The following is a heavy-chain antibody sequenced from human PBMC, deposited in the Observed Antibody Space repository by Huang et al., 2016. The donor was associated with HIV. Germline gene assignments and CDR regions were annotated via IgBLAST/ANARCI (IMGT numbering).Heavy chain of an antibody. J-gene: IGHJ2*01. Sequence: QVQLVQSGAAVKKPGASMKVSCWASGYTFTDHYLHWVLQAPGQGPEWMGCINPNSGGRNYSQRFQGRITMTRDTSINTVYMELRSLRSDDTAVYYCARDPGGSGYFWYLDLWGRGTPVIVSS. CDR3: ARDPGGSGYFWYLDL. V-gene: IGHV1-2*02. D-gene: IGHD3-22*01. CDR1: GYTFTDHY. CDR2: INPNSGGR.